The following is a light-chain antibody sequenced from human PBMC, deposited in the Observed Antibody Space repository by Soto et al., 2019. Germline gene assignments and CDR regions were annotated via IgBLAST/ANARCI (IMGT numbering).Light chain of an antibody. CDR3: QQYGSSPFT. V-gene: IGKV3-20*01. CDR1: QSVSSSY. CDR2: GAS. Sequence: EILLTQSPCSLSLSLGDRATLSCRASQSVSSSYLDWYQQKPGKAPRLLIYGASSRDTGIPDRFSGSGSGTDFTLTISRLEPEDFAVYYCQQYGSSPFTFGPGTKVDI. J-gene: IGKJ3*01.